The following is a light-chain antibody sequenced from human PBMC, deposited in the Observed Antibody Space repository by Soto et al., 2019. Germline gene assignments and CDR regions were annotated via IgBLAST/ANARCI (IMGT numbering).Light chain of an antibody. V-gene: IGKV3-15*01. Sequence: IVMTQSPATLSVSPGERATLSRRASQSISNDLAWSQQRPGQAPRLLIYGASTRATGIPDRFSGSGSGTEFTLTISSLQSEDFAIYYCHQYNKWPYTFGLGTKLEIK. CDR3: HQYNKWPYT. CDR1: QSISND. CDR2: GAS. J-gene: IGKJ2*01.